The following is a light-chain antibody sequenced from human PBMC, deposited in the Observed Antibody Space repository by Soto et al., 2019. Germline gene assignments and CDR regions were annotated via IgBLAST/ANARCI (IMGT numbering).Light chain of an antibody. CDR1: QSVSSY. CDR3: QQRRNWPHT. CDR2: DAS. J-gene: IGKJ2*01. V-gene: IGKV3-11*01. Sequence: EIVLTQSPATLSLSPGERATLSCRASQSVSSYLAWYQQKPGQAPRLLIYDASNRATGIPARFSGSGSVTDFTLTISSLEPDDFAVYYFQQRRNWPHTVGQATKLEIK.